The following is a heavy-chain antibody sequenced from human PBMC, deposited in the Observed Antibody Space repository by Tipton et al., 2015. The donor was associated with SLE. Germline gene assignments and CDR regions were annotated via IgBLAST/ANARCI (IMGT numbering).Heavy chain of an antibody. Sequence: TLSLTCSVSGGSLSPFHWTWLRQPPGKGLEWIGYVDHSGSATYNASFMSRATISVDTSKNQFSLKLSSVTAADTAVYYCARKDTTMVWGDYYYGMDVWGQGTTVTVSS. CDR2: VDHSGSA. D-gene: IGHD5-18*01. J-gene: IGHJ6*02. CDR1: GGSLSPFH. V-gene: IGHV4-59*12. CDR3: ARKDTTMVWGDYYYGMDV.